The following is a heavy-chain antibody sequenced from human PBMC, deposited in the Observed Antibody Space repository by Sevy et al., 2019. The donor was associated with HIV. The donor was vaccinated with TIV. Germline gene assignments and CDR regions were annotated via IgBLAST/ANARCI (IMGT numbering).Heavy chain of an antibody. Sequence: ASVKVSCKASGYTFTSYAMNWVRQAPGQGLAWMGWINTNTGNPTYAQGFTGRFVFSLDTSVSTAYLQISSLQAEDTVVYYCARGGIAAAGTEGYYYYGMDVWGQGTTVTVSS. CDR2: INTNTGNP. CDR1: GYTFTSYA. CDR3: ARGGIAAAGTEGYYYYGMDV. V-gene: IGHV7-4-1*02. D-gene: IGHD6-13*01. J-gene: IGHJ6*02.